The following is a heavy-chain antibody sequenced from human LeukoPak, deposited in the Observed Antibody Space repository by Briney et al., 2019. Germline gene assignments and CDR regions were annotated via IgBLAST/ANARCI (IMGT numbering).Heavy chain of an antibody. CDR2: TYYRSKWYN. D-gene: IGHD5-18*01. J-gene: IGHJ4*02. CDR3: ARGGTPGYSYGPDYFDY. Sequence: SQTLSLTCAISGDSVSSNSAAWNWIRQSPSRGLEWLGRTYYRSKWYNDYAVSAKSRITINPDTSKNQFSLQLNSVTPEDTAVYYRARGGTPGYSYGPDYFDYWGQGTLVTVSS. CDR1: GDSVSSNSAA. V-gene: IGHV6-1*01.